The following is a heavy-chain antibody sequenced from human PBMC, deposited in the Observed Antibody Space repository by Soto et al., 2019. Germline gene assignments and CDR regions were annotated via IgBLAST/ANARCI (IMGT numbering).Heavy chain of an antibody. J-gene: IGHJ3*02. V-gene: IGHV4-39*01. D-gene: IGHD3-3*01. CDR2: IYYSGST. CDR1: GGSISSSSYY. Sequence: SETLSLTCTVSGGSISSSSYYWGWIRQPPGKGLEWIGSIYYSGSTYYNPSLKSRVTISVDTSKNQFSLKLSSVTAADTAVYYCARPMTNTIFGVVPRAFDIWGQGTMVTVS. CDR3: ARPMTNTIFGVVPRAFDI.